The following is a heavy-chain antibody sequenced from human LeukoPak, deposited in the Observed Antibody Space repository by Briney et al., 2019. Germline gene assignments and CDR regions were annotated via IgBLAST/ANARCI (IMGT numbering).Heavy chain of an antibody. V-gene: IGHV5-51*01. CDR3: AISTTVTTSLPFDY. CDR2: IYPGDSDT. D-gene: IGHD4-17*01. Sequence: GEPLKISCKGSGYSFTSYWIGWVRQMSGKGLEWMGIIYPGDSDTRYSPSFQGQVTISADRSISTAYLQWSSLKASDTAMYYCAISTTVTTSLPFDYWGRGTLVTVSS. CDR1: GYSFTSYW. J-gene: IGHJ4*02.